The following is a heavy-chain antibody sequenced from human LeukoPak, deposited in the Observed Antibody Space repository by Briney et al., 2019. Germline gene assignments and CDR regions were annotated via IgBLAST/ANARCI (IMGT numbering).Heavy chain of an antibody. CDR3: ARTRYYYDSSSGYFQH. V-gene: IGHV4-34*01. CDR2: INHSGST. J-gene: IGHJ1*01. D-gene: IGHD3-22*01. Sequence: SETLSLTCAVYGGSFSGYYWSWIRQPPGKGLEWIGEINHSGSTNYNPSLKSRVTISVDTSKNQFPLKLSSVTAADTAVYYCARTRYYYDSSSGYFQHWGQGTLVTVSS. CDR1: GGSFSGYY.